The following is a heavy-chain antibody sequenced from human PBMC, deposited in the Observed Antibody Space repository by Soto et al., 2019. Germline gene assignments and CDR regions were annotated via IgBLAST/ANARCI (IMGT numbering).Heavy chain of an antibody. Sequence: SETLSLTCTVSGGSIRSYYWSWIRQHPGQGLEWIGYVYYSGSNYYNPSLKSRVTISVDTSKNPFSMNLSPVTAADTAVYYYARASVPITTGTTFFLDAWGQGTLVTVSS. CDR3: ARASVPITTGTTFFLDA. D-gene: IGHD4-17*01. V-gene: IGHV4-59*06. CDR2: VYYSGSN. CDR1: GGSIRSYY. J-gene: IGHJ5*02.